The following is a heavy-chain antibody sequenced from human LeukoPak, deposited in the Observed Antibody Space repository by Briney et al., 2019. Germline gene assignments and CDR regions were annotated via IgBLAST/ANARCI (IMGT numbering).Heavy chain of an antibody. D-gene: IGHD3-10*01. CDR2: INPSGGST. CDR1: GYTFTSYY. V-gene: IGHV1-46*01. CDR3: ARDVLLWFGEFGGSGYYFDY. Sequence: GASVKVSCKASGYTFTSYYMHWVRQAPGQGLEWMGIINPSGGSTSYAQKFQGRVTMTRDTSTSTVYMELSSLRSEDTAVYYCARDVLLWFGEFGGSGYYFDYWGQGTLVTVSS. J-gene: IGHJ4*02.